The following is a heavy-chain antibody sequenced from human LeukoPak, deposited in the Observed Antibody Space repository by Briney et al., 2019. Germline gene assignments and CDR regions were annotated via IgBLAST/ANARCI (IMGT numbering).Heavy chain of an antibody. J-gene: IGHJ4*02. CDR2: MNPNSGNT. CDR3: ATTRGGDYYYDSNGYWSYGY. CDR1: GYTFTSYD. V-gene: IGHV1-8*01. Sequence: ASVKVSCKASGYTFTSYDINWVRQATGQGLEWMGWMNPNSGNTGYAQKFQGRVTMTRNTSISTAYMELSSLRSEDTAVYYCATTRGGDYYYDSNGYWSYGYWDQGTLVTVSS. D-gene: IGHD3-22*01.